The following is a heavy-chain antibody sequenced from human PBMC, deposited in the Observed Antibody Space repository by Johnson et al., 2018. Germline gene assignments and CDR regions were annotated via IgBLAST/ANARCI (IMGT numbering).Heavy chain of an antibody. CDR2: IIPIFGTA. CDR3: ARLRITGTLNNYYGVDV. CDR1: GGTFSSYA. J-gene: IGHJ6*02. D-gene: IGHD1-20*01. V-gene: IGHV1-69*12. Sequence: QVQLVQSGAEVKKPGSSVKVSCKASGGTFSSYAISWVRQAPGQGLEWMGGIIPIFGTATYAQKFQGRVTIPADESTSTAYMELSSLRSQDTAVCCWARLRITGTLNNYYGVDVWGQGTTVTVSS.